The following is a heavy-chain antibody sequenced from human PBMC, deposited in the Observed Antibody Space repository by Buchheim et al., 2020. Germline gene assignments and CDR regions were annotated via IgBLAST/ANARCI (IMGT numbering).Heavy chain of an antibody. CDR2: INHSGST. Sequence: QVQLQQWGAGLLKPSETLSLTCAVYGGSFIGYYWSWIRQPPGKGLHWIGEINHSGSTNYNPSLKSQVTISVDTSKNPLSLKLSSVTAADTAVYYCARGNRRTRYGMDVWGQGTT. J-gene: IGHJ6*02. CDR1: GGSFIGYY. CDR3: ARGNRRTRYGMDV. V-gene: IGHV4-34*01.